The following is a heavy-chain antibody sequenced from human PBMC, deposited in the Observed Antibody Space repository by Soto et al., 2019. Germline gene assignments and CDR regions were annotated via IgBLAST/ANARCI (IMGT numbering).Heavy chain of an antibody. J-gene: IGHJ4*02. D-gene: IGHD1-1*01. V-gene: IGHV4-39*01. CDR3: ARHRGPTGTDY. Sequence: SETLSLTCTVSGDSISTSTDFWGWIRQSPGKGLEWIGTIYNGGSSYYNPSLKSRVTISVDTSKNQFSLKLSSVTAADTALYYCARHRGPTGTDYWGQGTLVTVSS. CDR1: GDSISTSTDF. CDR2: IYNGGSS.